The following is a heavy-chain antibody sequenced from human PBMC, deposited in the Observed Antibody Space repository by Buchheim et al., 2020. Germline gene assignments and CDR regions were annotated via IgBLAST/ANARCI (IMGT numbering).Heavy chain of an antibody. Sequence: QVQLQESGPGLVKPSQTLSLTCTVSGGSISSGSYYWSWIRQPAGKGLEWIGRIYTSGSTNYNPSLKSRPTISGNTSKNQFSLKLSSVTAADTSVYYCARASGGATLGNWFDPWGQGTL. D-gene: IGHD1-26*01. CDR3: ARASGGATLGNWFDP. CDR1: GGSISSGSYY. CDR2: IYTSGST. V-gene: IGHV4-61*02. J-gene: IGHJ5*02.